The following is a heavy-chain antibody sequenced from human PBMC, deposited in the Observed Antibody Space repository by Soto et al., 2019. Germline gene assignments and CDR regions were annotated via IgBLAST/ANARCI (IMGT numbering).Heavy chain of an antibody. J-gene: IGHJ3*02. V-gene: IGHV3-21*01. CDR3: ARDHYSSYCSGGSCYPSSGAFDI. CDR1: GFTFSSYS. D-gene: IGHD2-15*01. Sequence: GGSLRLSCAASGFTFSSYSMNWVRQAPGKGLEWVSSISSSSSYIYYADSVKGRFTISRDNAKNSLYLQMNSLRAEDTAVYYCARDHYSSYCSGGSCYPSSGAFDIWGQGTMVTVSS. CDR2: ISSSSSYI.